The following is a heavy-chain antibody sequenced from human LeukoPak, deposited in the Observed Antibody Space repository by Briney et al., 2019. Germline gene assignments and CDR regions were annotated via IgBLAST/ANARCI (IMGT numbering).Heavy chain of an antibody. D-gene: IGHD2-2*01. V-gene: IGHV3-74*01. CDR3: ARVLGYCSSTSCSGWFDP. CDR1: GFTFSSYW. J-gene: IGHJ5*02. Sequence: GGSLRLSCAASGFTFSSYWMHWVRQAPGKGLVWVSRINSDGSSTSYADSVKGRFTISRDNAKNTLYLQMNSLRAEDTAVYYCARVLGYCSSTSCSGWFDPWGQGTLVTVSS. CDR2: INSDGSST.